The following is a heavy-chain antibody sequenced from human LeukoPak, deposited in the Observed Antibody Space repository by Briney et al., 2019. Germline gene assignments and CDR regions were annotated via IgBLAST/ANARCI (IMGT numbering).Heavy chain of an antibody. Sequence: PGGSLRLSCAASGFTFSTYAIHWVRQAPGQGLEWVAVIWFDGSDKYYSDSVKGRFTISRDNSKNTLYLQMNSLRAEDTAVYYCAKDPTAYYDILTGYYNVDPYDYWGQGTLVTVSS. CDR3: AKDPTAYYDILTGYYNVDPYDY. D-gene: IGHD3-9*01. J-gene: IGHJ4*02. V-gene: IGHV3-33*06. CDR1: GFTFSTYA. CDR2: IWFDGSDK.